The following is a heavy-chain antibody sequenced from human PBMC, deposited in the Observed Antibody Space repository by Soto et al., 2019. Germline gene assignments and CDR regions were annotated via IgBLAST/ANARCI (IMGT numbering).Heavy chain of an antibody. D-gene: IGHD3-22*01. CDR3: ARDSFASIRSWYYYGMDV. J-gene: IGHJ6*02. CDR1: GDSISNYY. V-gene: IGHV4-59*01. CDR2: IFYSGGT. Sequence: QVQLQESGPGLVKPSETLSLTCTVSGDSISNYYWSWIRQPPGKGLEWIGYIFYSGGTNYNPSLKSRVXXXVXXSKHQFSRKLSSVTAADTAVYYCARDSFASIRSWYYYGMDVWGQGTTVTVSS.